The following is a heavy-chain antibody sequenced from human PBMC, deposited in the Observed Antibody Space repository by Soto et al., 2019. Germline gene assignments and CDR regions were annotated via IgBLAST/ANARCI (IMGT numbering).Heavy chain of an antibody. CDR1: GFTFSSYA. CDR2: ICGSGGST. V-gene: IGHV3-23*01. Sequence: GESLRLSCAASGFTFSSYAMSWVRQAPGKGLELVSAICGSGGSTYYADSVKGRFTISRVNSKNTLYLQMNSLRAEDTAVYYCAKVMGITAQDVWGQGTTVTVSS. D-gene: IGHD3-3*01. J-gene: IGHJ6*02. CDR3: AKVMGITAQDV.